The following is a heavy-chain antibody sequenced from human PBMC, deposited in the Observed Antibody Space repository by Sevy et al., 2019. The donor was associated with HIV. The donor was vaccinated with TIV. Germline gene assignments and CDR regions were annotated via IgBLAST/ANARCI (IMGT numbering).Heavy chain of an antibody. CDR3: ARDAYDYVWGSYRSYYFDY. CDR2: ISAYNGNT. V-gene: IGHV1-18*04. CDR1: GYTFTSYG. D-gene: IGHD3-16*02. J-gene: IGHJ4*02. Sequence: ASVKVSCKASGYTFTSYGISWVRQAPGQGLEWMGWISAYNGNTNYAQKLQGRVTMTTDTSTSTAYMERRSLRSDETAVYYCARDAYDYVWGSYRSYYFDYWGQGTLVTVSS.